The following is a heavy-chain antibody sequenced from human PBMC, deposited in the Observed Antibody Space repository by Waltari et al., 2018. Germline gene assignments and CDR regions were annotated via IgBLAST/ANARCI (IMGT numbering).Heavy chain of an antibody. CDR1: GGPFSDYY. Sequence: QVQLQQWGAGLLTPSEPLSLTCAASGGPFSDYYCTWTRHPHGKGLEWIGEINHSGRTNYNPSLKSRVTISVDTSKNQFSLKLSSVTAADTAVYYCARGRRGYCSSTSCNDAFDIWGQGTMVTVSS. CDR2: INHSGRT. D-gene: IGHD2-2*01. CDR3: ARGRRGYCSSTSCNDAFDI. V-gene: IGHV4-34*01. J-gene: IGHJ3*02.